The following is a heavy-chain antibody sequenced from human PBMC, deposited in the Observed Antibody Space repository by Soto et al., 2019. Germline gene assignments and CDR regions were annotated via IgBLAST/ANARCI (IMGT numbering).Heavy chain of an antibody. CDR1: GFGFSYYW. V-gene: IGHV3-7*01. D-gene: IGHD3-10*01. CDR2: INQEGSEK. Sequence: GGSLRLSCAVAGFGFSYYWMSWVRQAPGKGLEWVANINQEGSEKNYAASVKGRFTISRDNAQDSLYLQMDSLRAEDTAVYYCARDGLSYDGSESPSVDAYYALDVWGQGAAVTDSS. CDR3: ARDGLSYDGSESPSVDAYYALDV. J-gene: IGHJ6*02.